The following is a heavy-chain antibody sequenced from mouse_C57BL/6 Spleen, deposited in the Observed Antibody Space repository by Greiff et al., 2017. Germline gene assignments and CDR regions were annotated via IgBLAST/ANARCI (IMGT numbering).Heavy chain of an antibody. V-gene: IGHV1-42*01. D-gene: IGHD2-5*01. J-gene: IGHJ4*01. CDR1: GYSFTGYY. CDR2: INPSTGGT. CDR3: ARGTAYYSKGGDY. Sequence: VQLQQSGPELVKPGASVKISCKASGYSFTGYYMNWVKQSPEKSLEWIGEINPSTGGTTYNQKFKAKATLTVDTSSSTAYLQLMSLTSEDAAVFYCARGTAYYSKGGDYWGQGTSVTVSS.